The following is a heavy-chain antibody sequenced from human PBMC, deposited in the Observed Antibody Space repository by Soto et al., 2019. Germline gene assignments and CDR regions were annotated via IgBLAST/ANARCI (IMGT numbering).Heavy chain of an antibody. CDR1: GFTFSSYW. V-gene: IGHV3-74*01. CDR2: INSDGSST. J-gene: IGHJ4*02. CDR3: ASGRTSLGYGANRNFDY. D-gene: IGHD1-26*01. Sequence: GGSLRLSCAASGFTFSSYWMHWVRQAPGKGLVWVSRINSDGSSTSYADSVKGRFTISRDNAKNTLYLQMNSLRAEDTAVYYCASGRTSLGYGANRNFDYWGQGTLVTVSS.